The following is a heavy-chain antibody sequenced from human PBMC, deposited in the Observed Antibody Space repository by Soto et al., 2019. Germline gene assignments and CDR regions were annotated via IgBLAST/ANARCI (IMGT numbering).Heavy chain of an antibody. V-gene: IGHV4-39*01. CDR1: GGSISSSSYY. Sequence: SETLSLTCTVSGGSISSSSYYWGWIRQPPGKGLEWIGSIYYNGFTYYNPSLKSRVTISVDTSKNQFSLKLTSVTAADTAFYYCARMGDFWSGPGELDPWGQGTLVTVSS. CDR2: IYYNGFT. D-gene: IGHD3-3*01. J-gene: IGHJ5*02. CDR3: ARMGDFWSGPGELDP.